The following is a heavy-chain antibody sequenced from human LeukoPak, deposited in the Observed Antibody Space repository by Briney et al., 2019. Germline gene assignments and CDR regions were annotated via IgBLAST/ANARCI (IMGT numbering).Heavy chain of an antibody. V-gene: IGHV4-34*01. Sequence: SETLSLTCAVYGGSFTDYYWSWIRQPPGKGLEWIGEINHRGSTNYNSSLKSRVTISVDRPKNQFSLKLNSVTAADTAVYFCARVPHTPSSIDYWGQGAPVTVSS. CDR3: ARVPHTPSSIDY. CDR1: GGSFTDYY. CDR2: INHRGST. D-gene: IGHD6-6*01. J-gene: IGHJ4*02.